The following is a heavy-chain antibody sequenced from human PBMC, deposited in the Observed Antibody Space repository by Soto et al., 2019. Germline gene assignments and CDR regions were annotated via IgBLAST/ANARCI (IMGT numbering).Heavy chain of an antibody. CDR3: ARDYYGSGSWSAPPPYYYYMDV. J-gene: IGHJ6*03. CDR2: ISSSSSYI. CDR1: GFTFSSYS. Sequence: GGSLRLSCAASGFTFSSYSMNWVRQAPGKGLEWVSSISSSSSYIYYADSVKGRFTISRDNAKNSLYLQMNSLRAEDTAVYYCARDYYGSGSWSAPPPYYYYMDVWGKGTTVTVSS. V-gene: IGHV3-21*01. D-gene: IGHD3-10*01.